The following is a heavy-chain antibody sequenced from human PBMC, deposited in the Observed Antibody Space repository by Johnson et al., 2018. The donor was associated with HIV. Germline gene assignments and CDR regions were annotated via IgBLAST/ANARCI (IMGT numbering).Heavy chain of an antibody. CDR2: IKSKTDGGTT. J-gene: IGHJ3*01. D-gene: IGHD3-22*01. CDR1: GFTFNNAW. CDR3: TTVADTSGYYPIKPFDDAFDL. Sequence: VQLVESGGALVRPGGSLRLSCAASGFTFNNAWMSWVRQAPGKGLEWVGRIKSKTDGGTTDYAAPVKGRFIISRDESQNTVYLEMNSLKTEDTAVYYCTTVADTSGYYPIKPFDDAFDLWGQGAMVTVSS. V-gene: IGHV3-15*02.